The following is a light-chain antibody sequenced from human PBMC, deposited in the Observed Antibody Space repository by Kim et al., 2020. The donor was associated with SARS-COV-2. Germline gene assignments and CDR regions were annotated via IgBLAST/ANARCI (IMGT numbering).Light chain of an antibody. V-gene: IGKV3-20*01. Sequence: EIVLTQSPGTLSLSPGERATLSCRASQSVSSSYLAWYQQNPGQAPGLLIYGTSTRATGIPDRFSGSGSGTDFTLTISRLESEDFAVYYCQQYGSSPLTFGGGTKVDIK. J-gene: IGKJ4*01. CDR1: QSVSSSY. CDR3: QQYGSSPLT. CDR2: GTS.